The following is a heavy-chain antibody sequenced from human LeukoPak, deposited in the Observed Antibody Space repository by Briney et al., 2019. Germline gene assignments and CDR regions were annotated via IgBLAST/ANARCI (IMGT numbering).Heavy chain of an antibody. V-gene: IGHV6-1*01. CDR3: AKEIAVAGSYYFDY. CDR1: GDSVSSNSAA. Sequence: SQTLSLTCAISGDSVSSNSAAWNWIRQSPSRGLEWLGRTYYRSKWYNDYAVSVKSRITINPDTSKNQFSLQLSSVTPEDTAVYYCAKEIAVAGSYYFDYWGQGTLVTVSS. D-gene: IGHD6-19*01. J-gene: IGHJ4*02. CDR2: TYYRSKWYN.